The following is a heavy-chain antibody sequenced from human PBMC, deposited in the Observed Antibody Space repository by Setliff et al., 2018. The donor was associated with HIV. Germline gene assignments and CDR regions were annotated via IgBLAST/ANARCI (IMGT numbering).Heavy chain of an antibody. V-gene: IGHV4-39*01. J-gene: IGHJ4*02. CDR2: IYHSGSA. CDR3: ARHDRGDYYDSSGYFDY. Sequence: SETLSLTCVVSGDSISRSRYYWGWIRQPPGKGLEWIGSIYHSGSAYYNPSLKSRVTISVDTSKNQFSLKLSSVTAADTAVYYCARHDRGDYYDSSGYFDYWGQGTLVTVSS. CDR1: GDSISRSRYY. D-gene: IGHD3-22*01.